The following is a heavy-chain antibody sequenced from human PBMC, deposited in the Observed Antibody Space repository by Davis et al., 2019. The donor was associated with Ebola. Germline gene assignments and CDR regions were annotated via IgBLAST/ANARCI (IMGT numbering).Heavy chain of an antibody. J-gene: IGHJ5*02. CDR3: ARGITMVRGVTWFDP. V-gene: IGHV1-18*01. D-gene: IGHD3-10*01. CDR1: GYTFTSYD. Sequence: ASVKVSCNASGYTFTSYDINWVRQATGQGLEWMGWMNPNSGNTGYAQKLQGRVTMTTDTPTSTAYMELRSLRSDDTAVYCCARGITMVRGVTWFDPWGQGTLVTVSS. CDR2: MNPNSGNT.